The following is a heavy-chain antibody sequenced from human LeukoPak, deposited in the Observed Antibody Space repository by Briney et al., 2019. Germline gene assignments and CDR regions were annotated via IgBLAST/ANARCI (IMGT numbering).Heavy chain of an antibody. D-gene: IGHD5-18*01. CDR1: GYTFTNYY. J-gene: IGHJ6*02. V-gene: IGHV1-46*01. Sequence: ASVKVSCKASGYTFTNYYIRWVRQAPGQGLEWMGMTYPSTTYAQKFQGRVTMTRDTSTSTVYMELRSLRSEDTAVYYCARAEDPALVNVGDYYYYGMDVWGQGTTVTVSS. CDR2: TYPST. CDR3: ARAEDPALVNVGDYYYYGMDV.